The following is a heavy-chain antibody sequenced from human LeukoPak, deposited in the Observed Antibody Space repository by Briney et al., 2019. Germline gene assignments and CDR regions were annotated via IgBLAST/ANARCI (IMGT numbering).Heavy chain of an antibody. J-gene: IGHJ4*02. CDR1: GGTLSSYA. V-gene: IGHV1-69*13. CDR3: ARPKTYYYEDTDLKVWVRGPLDY. Sequence: SVKVSCTASGGTLSSYALSWVRQAPGQGLEWMGGIIPFFGTPNYAQRFQDRVTISADESTSTFYMELRSLRSEDTAVYYCARPKTYYYEDTDLKVWVRGPLDYWGQGTLVTVSS. D-gene: IGHD3-22*01. CDR2: IIPFFGTP.